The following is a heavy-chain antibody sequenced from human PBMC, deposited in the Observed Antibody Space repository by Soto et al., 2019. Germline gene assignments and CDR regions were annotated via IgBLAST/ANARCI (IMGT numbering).Heavy chain of an antibody. D-gene: IGHD3-9*01. CDR2: IYWDDDK. V-gene: IGHV2-5*02. Sequence: QITLKESGPTLVKPTQTLTLTCTFSGFSLSTSGVGVGWIRQPPGKALEWLALIYWDDDKRYSPSLKSRLTITKDTTKSQVVLTMTNMDPVDTATYYCAHSIVYFDWLLEPPRYWGQGTLVTVSS. J-gene: IGHJ4*02. CDR3: AHSIVYFDWLLEPPRY. CDR1: GFSLSTSGVG.